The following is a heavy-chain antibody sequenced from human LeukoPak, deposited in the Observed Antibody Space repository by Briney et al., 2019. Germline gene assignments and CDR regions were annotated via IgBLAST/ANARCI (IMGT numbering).Heavy chain of an antibody. CDR1: GGTSSSYA. CDR2: IIPIFGTA. D-gene: IGHD6-6*01. CDR3: ARDGWSGAARPWGFDP. J-gene: IGHJ5*02. V-gene: IGHV1-69*05. Sequence: GASVKVSCKASGGTSSSYAISWVRQAPGQGLEWMGGIIPIFGTANYAQKFQGRVTITTDESTSTAYMELSSLRSEDTAVYYCARDGWSGAARPWGFDPWGQGTLVTVSS.